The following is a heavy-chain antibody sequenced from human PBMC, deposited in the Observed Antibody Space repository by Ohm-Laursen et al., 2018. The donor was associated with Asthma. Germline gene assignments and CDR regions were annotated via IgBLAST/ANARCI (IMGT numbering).Heavy chain of an antibody. Sequence: SDTLSLTCAVSGGSVSSGSYYWSWIRQPPGKGLEWIGYIYYSGSTNYNPSLKSRVTISVDTSKNQFSLKLSSVTAADTAVYYCARDNRLEGPYYDSSGYYPSPPNWFDPWGQGTLVTVSS. CDR2: IYYSGST. D-gene: IGHD3-22*01. V-gene: IGHV4-61*01. CDR1: GGSVSSGSYY. J-gene: IGHJ5*02. CDR3: ARDNRLEGPYYDSSGYYPSPPNWFDP.